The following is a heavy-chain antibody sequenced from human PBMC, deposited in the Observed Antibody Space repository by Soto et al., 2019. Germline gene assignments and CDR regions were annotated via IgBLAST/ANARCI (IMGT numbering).Heavy chain of an antibody. Sequence: PSQTLSRTCAICGDSVSSNSAAWNWNRPSPSRGLEWLGRTYYRSKWYNDYAVSVKSRITINPDTSKNQFSLQLNSVTPEDTAVYYCARGTARIVATISDWFDPWGQGTLVTVSS. V-gene: IGHV6-1*01. CDR3: ARGTARIVATISDWFDP. CDR2: TYYRSKWYN. D-gene: IGHD5-12*01. J-gene: IGHJ5*02. CDR1: GDSVSSNSAA.